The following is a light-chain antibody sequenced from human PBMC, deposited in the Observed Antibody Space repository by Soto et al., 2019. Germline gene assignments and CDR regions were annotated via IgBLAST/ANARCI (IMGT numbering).Light chain of an antibody. V-gene: IGKV3-20*01. CDR3: QKYGSSPPT. CDR2: GAS. Sequence: EIVLTQSPGTLSLSPGERATLSCRASQNVYNNYLAWYQQKPGQAPRLLINGASSRATGIPDRFSASGSGTDFTLTISRLEPEDFAVYYCQKYGSSPPTFGGGTKVAIQ. J-gene: IGKJ4*01. CDR1: QNVYNNY.